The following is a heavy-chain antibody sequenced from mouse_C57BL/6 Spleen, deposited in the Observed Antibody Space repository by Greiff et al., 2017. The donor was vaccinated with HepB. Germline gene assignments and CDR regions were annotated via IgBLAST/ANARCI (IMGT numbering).Heavy chain of an antibody. CDR2: IYPGDGDT. CDR1: GYAFSSYW. Sequence: VQLQQSGAELVKPGASVKISCKASGYAFSSYWMNWVKQRPGKGLEWIGQIYPGDGDTNYNGKFKGKATLTADKFSSTAYMQLSSLTSEDSAVYVCARSLYGSRGDWYFDVWGTGTTVTVSS. J-gene: IGHJ1*03. CDR3: ARSLYGSRGDWYFDV. V-gene: IGHV1-80*01. D-gene: IGHD1-1*01.